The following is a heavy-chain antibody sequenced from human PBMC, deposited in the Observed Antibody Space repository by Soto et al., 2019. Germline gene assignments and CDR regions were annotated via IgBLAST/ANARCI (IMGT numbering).Heavy chain of an antibody. CDR2: IYYSGST. V-gene: IGHV4-59*01. J-gene: IGHJ3*02. Sequence: SETLSLTCTVSGGFISNYYWSWVRQSPGKGLEWIGYIYYSGSTNYNPSLKSRVTISVDTSKNQYSLKLSSVTAADTAVYYCATTTVTTSAFDIWGQGTMVTVSS. D-gene: IGHD4-17*01. CDR1: GGFISNYY. CDR3: ATTTVTTSAFDI.